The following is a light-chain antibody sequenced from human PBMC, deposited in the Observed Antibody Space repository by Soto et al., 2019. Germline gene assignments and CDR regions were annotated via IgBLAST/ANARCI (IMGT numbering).Light chain of an antibody. J-gene: IGLJ3*02. Sequence: QSALTQPASVSGSPGQSITISCTGTSSDVGSYNLVSWYQQHPGKAPKLMIYEVSKRPSGVSNRFSGSKSGNTASLTISWLQAEDEADYYCCSYAGSSTWVFGGVTKLTVL. CDR1: SSDVGSYNL. CDR2: EVS. CDR3: CSYAGSSTWV. V-gene: IGLV2-23*02.